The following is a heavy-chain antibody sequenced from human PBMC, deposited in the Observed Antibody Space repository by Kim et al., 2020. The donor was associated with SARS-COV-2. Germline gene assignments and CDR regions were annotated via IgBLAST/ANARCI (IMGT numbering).Heavy chain of an antibody. Sequence: GGSLRLSCAASGFTFSSYSMNWVRQAPGKGLEWVSYISSSSSTIYYADSVKGRFTISRDNAKNSLYLQMNSLRDEDTAVYYCARGYYDSSGRSWFDPWGQGTLVTVSS. V-gene: IGHV3-48*02. CDR1: GFTFSSYS. J-gene: IGHJ5*02. D-gene: IGHD3-22*01. CDR3: ARGYYDSSGRSWFDP. CDR2: ISSSSSTI.